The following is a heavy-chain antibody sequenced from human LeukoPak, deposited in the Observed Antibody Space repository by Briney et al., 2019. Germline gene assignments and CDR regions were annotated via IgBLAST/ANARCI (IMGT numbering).Heavy chain of an antibody. D-gene: IGHD3-9*01. CDR1: GYSISSGYY. Sequence: SETLSLTCTVSGYSISSGYYWGWIRQPPGKGLEWIGSIYHSGSTYYNPSLKSRVTISVGTSKNQFSLKLSSVTAADTAVYYCARGETGPRYYYYYYMDVWGKGTTVTISS. V-gene: IGHV4-38-2*02. CDR3: ARGETGPRYYYYYYMDV. J-gene: IGHJ6*03. CDR2: IYHSGST.